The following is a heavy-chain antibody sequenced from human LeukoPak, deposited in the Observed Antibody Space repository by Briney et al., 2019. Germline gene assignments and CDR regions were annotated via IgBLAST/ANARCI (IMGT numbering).Heavy chain of an antibody. V-gene: IGHV3-21*01. CDR2: ISSSSSYI. J-gene: IGHJ3*02. CDR1: GFTFSSYS. CDR3: ARGQIVGATLGAFDI. Sequence: GGSLRLSCAASGFTFSSYSMNWVRQAPGKGLEWVSSISSSSSYIYYADSVKGRFTISRDNAKNSLYLQMNSLRAEDTAVYYCARGQIVGATLGAFDIWGQGTMVTVSS. D-gene: IGHD1-26*01.